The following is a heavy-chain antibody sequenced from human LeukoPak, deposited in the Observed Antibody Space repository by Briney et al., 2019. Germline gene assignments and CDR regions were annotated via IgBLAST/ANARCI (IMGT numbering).Heavy chain of an antibody. D-gene: IGHD2-2*01. J-gene: IGHJ4*02. Sequence: ASVKVSCKASGYTFTSYYMHWVRQAPGQGLEWMGIINPSGGSTSYAQKFQGRVTMTRDTSTSTVYMELSSLRSEDTAVYYCARGDIVVVPAAMLADYGGQGTLVTVPS. V-gene: IGHV1-46*01. CDR2: INPSGGST. CDR3: ARGDIVVVPAAMLADY. CDR1: GYTFTSYY.